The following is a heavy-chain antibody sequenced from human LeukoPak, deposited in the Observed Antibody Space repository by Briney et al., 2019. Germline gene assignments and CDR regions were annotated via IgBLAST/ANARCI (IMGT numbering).Heavy chain of an antibody. D-gene: IGHD7-27*01. J-gene: IGHJ6*03. CDR2: INGRAATT. V-gene: IGHV3-23*01. CDR3: PNAPATGEGYYFYYMDV. CDR1: GFAPGFIFSSYA. Sequence: PGGSLTPSCAPSGFAPGFIFSSYAMPRVRQAPGKGLESVASINGRAATTYYAESVQRRLTIPRHNTKNSQYLQMNSLRPDNTAVYYCPNAPATGEGYYFYYMDVWGKGTTVTVSS.